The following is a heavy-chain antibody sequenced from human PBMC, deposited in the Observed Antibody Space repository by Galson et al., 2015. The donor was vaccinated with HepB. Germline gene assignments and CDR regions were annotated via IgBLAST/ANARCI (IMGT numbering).Heavy chain of an antibody. D-gene: IGHD6-19*01. CDR1: GFIFSDYY. CDR2: ISSSGNTI. J-gene: IGHJ4*02. V-gene: IGHV3-11*04. Sequence: SLRLSCAASGFIFSDYYMSWIRQAPGKGLEWVSYISSSGNTIYYADSVKGRFTISRDNAKNSLYLQMNSLRAEDTAVYYCAKEKDSWWGIAVVGETPFDYWGQGTLVTVSS. CDR3: AKEKDSWWGIAVVGETPFDY.